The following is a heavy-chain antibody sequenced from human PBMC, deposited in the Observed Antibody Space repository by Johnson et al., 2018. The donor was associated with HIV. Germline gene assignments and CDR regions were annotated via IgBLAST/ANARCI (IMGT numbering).Heavy chain of an antibody. V-gene: IGHV3-7*01. J-gene: IGHJ3*02. CDR2: IKQDGSEK. CDR1: GFTSSSYW. Sequence: VQLVESGGGLVKPGGSLRLSCAASGFTSSSYWMSWVRQAPGKGLEWVANIKQDGSEKYYVDSVKGRFTISRDNAKNSLYLQMNSLRAEDTAVYYCARGPVFDIWGQGTMVTVSS. CDR3: ARGPVFDI.